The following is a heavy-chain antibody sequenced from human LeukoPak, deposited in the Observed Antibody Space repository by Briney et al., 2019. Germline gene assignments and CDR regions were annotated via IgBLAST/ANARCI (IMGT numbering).Heavy chain of an antibody. J-gene: IGHJ4*02. D-gene: IGHD3-9*01. V-gene: IGHV3-20*04. Sequence: GGSLRLSCAAPGFTFDDYGMSWVRQAPGKGLEWVSGINWNGGSTGYADSVKGRFTISRDNAKNSLYLQMNSLRAEDTALYYCARDSDHDILTGYSPFDYWGQGTLVTVSS. CDR2: INWNGGST. CDR3: ARDSDHDILTGYSPFDY. CDR1: GFTFDDYG.